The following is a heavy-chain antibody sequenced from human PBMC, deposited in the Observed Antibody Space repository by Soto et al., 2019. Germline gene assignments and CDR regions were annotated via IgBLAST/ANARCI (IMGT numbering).Heavy chain of an antibody. CDR3: ARFGSAPYYYYGLDV. CDR1: GYIFTNYD. D-gene: IGHD3-10*01. V-gene: IGHV1-18*01. J-gene: IGHJ6*02. CDR2: VSGYTGNT. Sequence: QVQLVQSETEVKKPGASVKVSCKASGYIFTNYDITWVRQAPGQGLEWMGWVSGYTGNTKYAQKFQDRVTMTTDTSTSTVYMELRSLRSYDTAVYYCARFGSAPYYYYGLDVWGQGTTVFVSS.